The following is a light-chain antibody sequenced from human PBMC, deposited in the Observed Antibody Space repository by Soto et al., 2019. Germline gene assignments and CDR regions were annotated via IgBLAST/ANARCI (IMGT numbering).Light chain of an antibody. J-gene: IGLJ1*01. CDR1: SSDVGGYNF. CDR2: DVS. Sequence: QSALTQPASVSGSPGQSVTISCAGTSSDVGGYNFVSWYQQHPGKAPQLMIYDVSSRPSGVSNRFSGSKSGNTASLTISGLQAEDEADYYCSSYTSSDTYVFGTGTKLTVL. CDR3: SSYTSSDTYV. V-gene: IGLV2-14*03.